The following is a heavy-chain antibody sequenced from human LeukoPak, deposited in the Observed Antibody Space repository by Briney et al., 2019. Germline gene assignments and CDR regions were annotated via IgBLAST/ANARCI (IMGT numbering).Heavy chain of an antibody. Sequence: SQTLSLTCTVSGGSISSGSYYWSCIRQPAGKGLEWIRRSYTSGRTNYNPSRKSRVTISVHTSKNQYSLKLSSVTAADTAVYYCARDEGYYDSSGLDPWGQGTLVTVSS. CDR2: SYTSGRT. J-gene: IGHJ5*02. CDR1: GGSISSGSYY. CDR3: ARDEGYYDSSGLDP. D-gene: IGHD3-22*01. V-gene: IGHV4-61*02.